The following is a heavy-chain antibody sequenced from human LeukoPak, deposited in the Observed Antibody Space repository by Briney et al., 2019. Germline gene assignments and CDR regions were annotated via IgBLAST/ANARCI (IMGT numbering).Heavy chain of an antibody. D-gene: IGHD4-11*01. CDR2: IHYSVST. CDR1: GGSISSYF. Sequence: PGTLSLTCTVSGGSISSYFSSWIRQPPGKGLEWICYIHYSVSTNYNSSLRSRVTISLDTSKNQFSLRLTSVTAADTAVYYCARYFSNDGYYYYGMDVWGQGTTVTVSS. J-gene: IGHJ6*02. V-gene: IGHV4-59*01. CDR3: ARYFSNDGYYYYGMDV.